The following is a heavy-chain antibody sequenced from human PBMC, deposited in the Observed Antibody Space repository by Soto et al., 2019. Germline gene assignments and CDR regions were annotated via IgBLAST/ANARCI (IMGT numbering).Heavy chain of an antibody. CDR2: IWYDGSNK. CDR1: GFTFSSYG. D-gene: IGHD1-1*01. J-gene: IGHJ4*02. Sequence: QVQLVESGGGVVQPGRSLRLSCAASGFTFSSYGMHWVRQAPGKGLEWVAVIWYDGSNKYYADSVKGRFTISRDNSKNTRDLQMNSLRAEDTAVYYCAREVESLDYWGQGTLVTVSS. CDR3: AREVESLDY. V-gene: IGHV3-33*01.